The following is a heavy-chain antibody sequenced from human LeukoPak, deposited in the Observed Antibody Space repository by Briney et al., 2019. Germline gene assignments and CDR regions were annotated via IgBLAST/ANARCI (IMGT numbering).Heavy chain of an antibody. CDR1: GDSISTYF. CDR2: IYVTGNS. D-gene: IGHD1-26*01. V-gene: IGHV4-4*07. CDR3: ARGGSSFRIVGAETTGFAFDI. Sequence: PSETLSHTCTVSGDSISTYFWTWIRQPAGKGLEWIGRIYVTGNSDYNPSLKSRVSMSVDTSKTQFSLKLTSVTAADTAVYYCARGGSSFRIVGAETTGFAFDIWGRGTLVTVSS. J-gene: IGHJ3*02.